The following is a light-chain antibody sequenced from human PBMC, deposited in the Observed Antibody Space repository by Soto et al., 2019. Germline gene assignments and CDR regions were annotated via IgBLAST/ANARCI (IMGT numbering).Light chain of an antibody. V-gene: IGKV1-5*01. CDR2: DVS. Sequence: DIQMTQSPSTLSASVGERVTITCRASQSVSNWLAWYQQKPGKAPKLLIYDVSSLESGVPSRFSGSGSGTEFILNISSLQPDDFATYYCQQYDSYSWTFDQATKMEMK. CDR3: QQYDSYSWT. J-gene: IGKJ1*01. CDR1: QSVSNW.